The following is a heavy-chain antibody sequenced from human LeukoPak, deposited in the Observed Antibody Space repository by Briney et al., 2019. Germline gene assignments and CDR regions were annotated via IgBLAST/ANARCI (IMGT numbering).Heavy chain of an antibody. CDR3: ARGGDYGVKIDY. J-gene: IGHJ4*02. Sequence: GGSLRLSCEASGIIFSNYGVNWVRQAPGKRLEWVSGISPSGGTTYYADSLRGRFSISRDNSKNTIYLQMNSLRADDTAVYYCARGGDYGVKIDYWGQGTLVTVSS. CDR2: ISPSGGTT. CDR1: GIIFSNYG. D-gene: IGHD3-16*01. V-gene: IGHV3-23*01.